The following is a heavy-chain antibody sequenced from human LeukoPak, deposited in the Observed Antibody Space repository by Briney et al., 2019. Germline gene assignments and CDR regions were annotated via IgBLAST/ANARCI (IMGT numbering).Heavy chain of an antibody. Sequence: KPSGTLSPTFPVSGGSISSYYWSWIPQPAGKGLEGIGRLYTSGDTNYNPSLKRRLTISLDTSKNQFSLKLRSVTAADTAVYYCARDEHDCGDYGTFDYWGQGTPVTVSS. CDR1: GGSISSYY. D-gene: IGHD4-17*01. CDR3: ARDEHDCGDYGTFDY. J-gene: IGHJ4*02. CDR2: LYTSGDT. V-gene: IGHV4-4*07.